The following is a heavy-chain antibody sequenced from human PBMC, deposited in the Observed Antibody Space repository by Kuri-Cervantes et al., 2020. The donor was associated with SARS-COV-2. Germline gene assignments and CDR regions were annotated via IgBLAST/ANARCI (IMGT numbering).Heavy chain of an antibody. V-gene: IGHV4-34*01. D-gene: IGHD3-9*01. J-gene: IGHJ6*04. CDR2: VNHRGDT. Sequence: GSLRLSCAASGFTFSDYYMSWIRQSPGKGLEWIGEVNHRGDTNYNPSLMGRVFISVDKSNSQFSLRLTSVTAADTAVYHCARAYGLLRYIYYMDVWGKGTTVTVSS. CDR1: GFTFSDYY. CDR3: ARAYGLLRYIYYMDV.